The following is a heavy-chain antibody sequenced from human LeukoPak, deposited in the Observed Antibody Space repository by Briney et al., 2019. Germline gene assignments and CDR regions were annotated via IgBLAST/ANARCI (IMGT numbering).Heavy chain of an antibody. Sequence: GGSLRLSCAASGFTFSSYSMSWVRQAPGKGLEWVSAISGSGGSTYYADSVKGRFTISRDNSKNTLYLQVNSLRPEDTAVYYCAKDMGIQLWGDAFDIWGQGTMVTVSS. J-gene: IGHJ3*02. CDR2: ISGSGGST. CDR1: GFTFSSYS. CDR3: AKDMGIQLWGDAFDI. D-gene: IGHD5-18*01. V-gene: IGHV3-23*01.